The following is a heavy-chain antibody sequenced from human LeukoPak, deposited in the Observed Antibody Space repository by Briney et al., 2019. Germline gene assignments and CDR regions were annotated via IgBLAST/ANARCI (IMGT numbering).Heavy chain of an antibody. Sequence: GGSLRLSCAASGFTVSSNYMSWVRQAPGKGLEWVSVIYSGGSTYYADSVKGRFTISRDNSKNTLYLQMNRLRAEDTAVYYCARRRGGSYYYYFDYWGQGTLVTVSS. D-gene: IGHD1-26*01. V-gene: IGHV3-53*01. CDR1: GFTVSSNY. J-gene: IGHJ4*02. CDR2: IYSGGST. CDR3: ARRRGGSYYYYFDY.